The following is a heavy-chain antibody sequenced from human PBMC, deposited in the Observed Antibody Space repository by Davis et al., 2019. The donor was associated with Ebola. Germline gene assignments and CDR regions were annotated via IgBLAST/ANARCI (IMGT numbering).Heavy chain of an antibody. V-gene: IGHV3-23*01. Sequence: GGSLRLSCAASGFTFSSYAMSWVRQAPGKGLEWVSAISGSGGSTYYADSVKGRFTISRDNSKNTLYLQMNSLRAEDTAVYYCAKEGDVVAVAATLAGYFDYWGQGTLVTVSS. CDR1: GFTFSSYA. CDR3: AKEGDVVAVAATLAGYFDY. D-gene: IGHD2-15*01. J-gene: IGHJ4*02. CDR2: ISGSGGST.